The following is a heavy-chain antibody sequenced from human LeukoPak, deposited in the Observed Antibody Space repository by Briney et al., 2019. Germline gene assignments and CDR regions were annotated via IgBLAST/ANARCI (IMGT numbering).Heavy chain of an antibody. CDR1: GFTFSSSW. CDR3: ARATSVASTSH. CDR2: INSDGSST. Sequence: GGSLRLSRAASGFTFSSSWMYWVRQTPGKGLVWVSRINSDGSSTNYADSVKGRFTISRDNAKNTLYLQMNSLRAEDTAMYYCARATSVASTSHWGQGTLVTVSS. V-gene: IGHV3-74*01. J-gene: IGHJ4*02. D-gene: IGHD6-19*01.